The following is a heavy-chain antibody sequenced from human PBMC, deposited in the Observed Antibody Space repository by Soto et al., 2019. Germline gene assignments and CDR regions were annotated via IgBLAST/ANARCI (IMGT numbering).Heavy chain of an antibody. Sequence: QAQLVQSGSEVKRPGASVKVSCRSFDNTFTYYVINWVRQAPGQGLAWLGWISGYNANTKEARTFQDRVTMTADTSTRTAYLEVRSLTSDDTGVYFCAAPGGHHFGMYVWGQGTTVTVSS. CDR1: DNTFTYYV. D-gene: IGHD2-15*01. J-gene: IGHJ6*02. CDR3: AAPGGHHFGMYV. CDR2: ISGYNANT. V-gene: IGHV1-18*01.